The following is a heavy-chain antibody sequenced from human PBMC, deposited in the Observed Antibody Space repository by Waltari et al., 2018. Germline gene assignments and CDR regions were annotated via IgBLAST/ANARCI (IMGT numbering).Heavy chain of an antibody. D-gene: IGHD1-20*01. V-gene: IGHV3-74*03. CDR2: INGDGTLT. CDR3: AKPFYNWDDPLHS. J-gene: IGHJ4*02. CDR1: GSPFSSYW. Sequence: EVQLVESGGGLVQPGGSLRLSCTGSGSPFSSYWMHWVRQDPGKGLVWVSRINGDGTLTKYADSVKGRFTISRDNAKNTLYLQMNSLRAEDTAVYYCAKPFYNWDDPLHSWGQGTLVAVSS.